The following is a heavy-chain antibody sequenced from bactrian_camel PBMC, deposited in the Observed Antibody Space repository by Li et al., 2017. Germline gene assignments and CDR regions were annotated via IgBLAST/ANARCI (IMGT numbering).Heavy chain of an antibody. CDR2: ITPRGNS. V-gene: IGHV3S53*01. CDR3: AAVGENVLSLGASRYKV. Sequence: QVQLVESGGGTVESGGSLTLSCTVFDAMYESDLMGWFRQVPGKEREGVACITPRGNSMRAIAVEGRFAISRDNAENTLYLQMDSLTPEDTAMYYCAAVGENVLSLGASRYKVWGQGTQVTV. D-gene: IGHD3*01. CDR1: DAMYESDL. J-gene: IGHJ4*01.